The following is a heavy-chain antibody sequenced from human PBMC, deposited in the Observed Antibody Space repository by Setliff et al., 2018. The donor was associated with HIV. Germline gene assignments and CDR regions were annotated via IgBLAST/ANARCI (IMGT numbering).Heavy chain of an antibody. V-gene: IGHV4-38-2*02. CDR1: GYSITSGYY. J-gene: IGHJ6*03. CDR2: IYRSGTT. D-gene: IGHD2-21*01. Sequence: SETLSLTCVVSGYSITSGYYWGWIRQPPGRGLEWIAMIYRSGTTYYNPSLKSRVTISVDTSKNQFSLKLSPVTAADTAVYYCARDNRVMALNYYYYYMDVWGKGTTVTVSS. CDR3: ARDNRVMALNYYYYYMDV.